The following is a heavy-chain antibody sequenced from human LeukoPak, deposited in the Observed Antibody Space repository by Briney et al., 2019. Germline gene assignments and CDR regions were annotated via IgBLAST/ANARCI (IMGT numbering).Heavy chain of an antibody. D-gene: IGHD6-13*01. Sequence: PGGSLRLSCSASGFNFRSYTMNWVSQAPGKGLEWVAYIGYIGRHIYYADSVRGRFTISRDNAESSLYLQMNRLRVEDTAIYYCVRVPTAADGTCLDYWGQGTLVTVSS. CDR3: VRVPTAADGTCLDY. CDR1: GFNFRSYT. CDR2: IGYIGRHI. V-gene: IGHV3-48*01. J-gene: IGHJ4*02.